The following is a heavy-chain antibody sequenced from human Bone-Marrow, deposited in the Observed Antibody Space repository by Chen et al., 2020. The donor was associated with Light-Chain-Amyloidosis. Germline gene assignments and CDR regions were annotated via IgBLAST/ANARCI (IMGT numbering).Heavy chain of an antibody. CDR2: IGSNPNII. D-gene: IGHD6-25*01. J-gene: IGHJ4*02. CDR1: GFTFGDYA. V-gene: IGHV3-48*01. Sequence: EVQLVESGGGLVQPGRSLRLSCTASGFTFGDYAMSWVRQAPGKGLEWISYIGSNPNIIFYADSVKGRFTIYRDNAKNSLYLQMHSLRAEDTAVYYCARDSGEAAADDSWGQGTLVTVSS. CDR3: ARDSGEAAADDS.